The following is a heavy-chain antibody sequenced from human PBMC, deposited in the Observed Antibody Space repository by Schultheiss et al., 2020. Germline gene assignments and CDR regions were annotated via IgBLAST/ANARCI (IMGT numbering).Heavy chain of an antibody. V-gene: IGHV1-2*02. CDR1: GYTFTGYY. CDR2: INPNSGGT. Sequence: ASGKVSCKASGYTFTGYYMHWVRQAPGQGLEWMGWINPNSGGTNYAQKFQGRVTMTRDTSISTAYMELSSLRSEDTAVYYCASSEGAWELVDAFDIWGQGTMVTVSS. J-gene: IGHJ3*02. CDR3: ASSEGAWELVDAFDI. D-gene: IGHD4-23*01.